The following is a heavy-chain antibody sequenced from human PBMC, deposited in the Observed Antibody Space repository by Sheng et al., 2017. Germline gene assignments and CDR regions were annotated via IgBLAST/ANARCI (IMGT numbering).Heavy chain of an antibody. CDR3: ARVVRLAVGLYHFDY. CDR2: IYYGGNT. D-gene: IGHD6-19*01. V-gene: IGHV4-39*07. Sequence: QLQLQESGPGLVKDSETLSLTCIVSGGSISSSGSYWGWIRQPPGKGLEWIGTIYYGGNTYYNPSLRGRVTIVDTSKSQFSLKLTSVTAADTAFYYCARVVRLAVGLYHFDYVGPGNPGPPSPQ. CDR1: GGSISSSGSY. J-gene: IGHJ4*02.